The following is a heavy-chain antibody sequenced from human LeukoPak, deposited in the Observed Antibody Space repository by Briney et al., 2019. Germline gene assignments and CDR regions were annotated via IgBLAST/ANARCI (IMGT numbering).Heavy chain of an antibody. J-gene: IGHJ6*02. Sequence: SETLSLTCTVSCGSISSYYWSWIRQPPGKGLEWIGYIYYSGSTNYNPSLKSRVTISVDTSKNQFSLKLSSVTAADTAVYDCARGRLLWFGEFPFGMDVWGQGTTVTVSS. CDR1: CGSISSYY. CDR2: IYYSGST. CDR3: ARGRLLWFGEFPFGMDV. D-gene: IGHD3-10*01. V-gene: IGHV4-59*01.